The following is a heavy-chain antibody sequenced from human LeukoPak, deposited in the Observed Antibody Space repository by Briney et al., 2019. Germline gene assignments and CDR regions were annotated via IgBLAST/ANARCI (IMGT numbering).Heavy chain of an antibody. CDR3: ARDVAYYYDSSGSLGAFDI. V-gene: IGHV1-69*05. CDR1: GGTFSSYA. Sequence: ASVKVSCKASGGTFSSYAISWVRQAPGQGLEWMGGIIPIFGTADYAQKFQGRVTMTRDMSTSTVYMELSSLRSEDTAVYYCARDVAYYYDSSGSLGAFDIWGQGTMVTVSS. CDR2: IIPIFGTA. J-gene: IGHJ3*02. D-gene: IGHD3-22*01.